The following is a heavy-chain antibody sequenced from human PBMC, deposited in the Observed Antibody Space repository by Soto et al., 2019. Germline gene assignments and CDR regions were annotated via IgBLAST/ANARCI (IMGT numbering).Heavy chain of an antibody. CDR1: GDSVSSNSAA. J-gene: IGHJ6*02. CDR2: TYYRSKWYN. Sequence: SQTLSLTCAISGDSVSSNSAAWNWIRQSPSRGLEWLGMTYYRSKWYNDYAVSVKSRITINPDTSKNQFSLQLNSVTPEDTAVYYCARGGGYSGYDFYYYYGMDVWGQGTTVTVSS. V-gene: IGHV6-1*01. D-gene: IGHD5-12*01. CDR3: ARGGGYSGYDFYYYYGMDV.